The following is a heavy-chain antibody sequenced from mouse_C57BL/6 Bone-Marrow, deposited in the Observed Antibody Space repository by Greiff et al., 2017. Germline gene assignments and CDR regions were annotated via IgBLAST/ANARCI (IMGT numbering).Heavy chain of an antibody. CDR1: GYTFTSYS. CDR3: ALIYYYGSSYVRFAY. V-gene: IGHV1-53*01. Sequence: QVQLLQPGTELVKPGASVKLSCKASGYTFTSYSMPWVKQRPVHGLEWIGNINPSNGGTNYNEKFKSKATLTVDKASSTAYMQLSSLTSEDSAVYYCALIYYYGSSYVRFAYWGQGTLVTVSA. CDR2: INPSNGGT. D-gene: IGHD1-1*01. J-gene: IGHJ3*01.